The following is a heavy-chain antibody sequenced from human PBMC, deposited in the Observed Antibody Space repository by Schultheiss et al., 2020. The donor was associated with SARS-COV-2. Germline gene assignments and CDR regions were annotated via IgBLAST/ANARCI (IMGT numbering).Heavy chain of an antibody. CDR2: ISSNGGST. CDR3: ARDAPRYCSSTSCYFYYYYMDV. CDR1: GFTLSSYA. J-gene: IGHJ6*03. V-gene: IGHV3-64*04. Sequence: GESLKISCSASGFTLSSYAMHWVRQAPGKGLEYVSAISSNGGSTYYADSVKGRFTISRDNSKNTLYLQMNSLRAEDTAVYYCARDAPRYCSSTSCYFYYYYMDVWGKGTTVTVSS. D-gene: IGHD2-2*01.